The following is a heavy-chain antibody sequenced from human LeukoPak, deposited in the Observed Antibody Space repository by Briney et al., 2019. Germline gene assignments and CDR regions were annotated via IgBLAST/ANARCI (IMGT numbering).Heavy chain of an antibody. CDR1: GGSISSSSYY. Sequence: SETLSLTCTVSGGSISSSSYYWGWIRQPPGKGLEWIGSIYYSGSTYYNPSLKSRVTISVDTSKNQFSLKLSSVTAADTAVYYCARLRGSYCSSTSCLHQNWFDPWGQGTLVTVSS. CDR3: ARLRGSYCSSTSCLHQNWFDP. V-gene: IGHV4-39*01. D-gene: IGHD2-2*01. J-gene: IGHJ5*02. CDR2: IYYSGST.